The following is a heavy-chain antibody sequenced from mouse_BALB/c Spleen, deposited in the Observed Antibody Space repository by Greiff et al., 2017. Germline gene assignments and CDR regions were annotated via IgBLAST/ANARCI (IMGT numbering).Heavy chain of an antibody. D-gene: IGHD1-2*01. J-gene: IGHJ3*01. V-gene: IGHV5-9-3*01. CDR2: ISSGGSYT. Sequence: DVQLVESGGGLVKPGGSLKLSCAASGFTFSSYAMSWVRQTPEKRLEWVATISSGGSYTYYPDSVKGRFTISRDNAKNTLYLQMSSLRSEDTAMYYCARHGEGYYDYFDYWGQGTLVTVSA. CDR3: ARHGEGYYDYFDY. CDR1: GFTFSSYA.